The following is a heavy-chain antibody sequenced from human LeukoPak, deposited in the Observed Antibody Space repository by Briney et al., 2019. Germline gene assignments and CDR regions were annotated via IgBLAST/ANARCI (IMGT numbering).Heavy chain of an antibody. Sequence: GGPLRLSCAASGFTFSSYSMNWVRQAPGKWLEWVSSISSSSSYIYYADSVKGRFTISRDNAKNSLYLQMNSLRAEDTAVYYCARDADNCGGDCYPRFDYWGQGTLVAVSS. CDR2: ISSSSSYI. CDR3: ARDADNCGGDCYPRFDY. D-gene: IGHD2-21*02. CDR1: GFTFSSYS. V-gene: IGHV3-21*01. J-gene: IGHJ4*02.